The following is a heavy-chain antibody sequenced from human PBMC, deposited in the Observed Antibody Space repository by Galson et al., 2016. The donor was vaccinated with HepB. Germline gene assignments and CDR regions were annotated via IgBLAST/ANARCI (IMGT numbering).Heavy chain of an antibody. CDR1: GYTFTVYH. Sequence: SVKVSCKASGYTFTVYHMHWVRQAPGQGLEWMGRIYTNNGITNYAQKFQGRVTMTRDTSISTAYMELSGLKPDDTAVYYCARENYYFDYWGQGTLVTVSS. CDR2: IYTNNGIT. J-gene: IGHJ4*02. V-gene: IGHV1-2*06. CDR3: ARENYYFDY.